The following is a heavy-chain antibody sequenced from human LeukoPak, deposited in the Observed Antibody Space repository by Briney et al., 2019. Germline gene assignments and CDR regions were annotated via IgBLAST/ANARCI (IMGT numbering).Heavy chain of an antibody. CDR1: VYTFTSYG. Sequence: ASVTVSFKCSVYTFTSYGISWVRQAPGQGLEWMGWISAYNGNTNNAQKLQGRVTMTTDTSKSTDYMALRSLRYNDADQYYCARKGVRGPLISPVLFDPWGQGTLVTVSS. J-gene: IGHJ5*02. V-gene: IGHV1-18*01. CDR3: ARKGVRGPLISPVLFDP. D-gene: IGHD3-10*01. CDR2: ISAYNGNT.